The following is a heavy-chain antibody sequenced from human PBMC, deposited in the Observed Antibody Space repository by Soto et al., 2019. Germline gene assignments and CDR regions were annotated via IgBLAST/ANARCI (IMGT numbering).Heavy chain of an antibody. J-gene: IGHJ6*02. Sequence: ASVKVSCKASVYTFTSYGISCVRLAPGQELERMGWISAYNGNTKYEQKLQGRVTMTTDTSTSTAYMVLRSLRSDDTAVYYCAGGVVVPAAPRGHYYYYYGMDVWGQGTTVTVSS. CDR2: ISAYNGNT. CDR3: AGGVVVPAAPRGHYYYYYGMDV. CDR1: VYTFTSYG. V-gene: IGHV1-18*01. D-gene: IGHD2-2*01.